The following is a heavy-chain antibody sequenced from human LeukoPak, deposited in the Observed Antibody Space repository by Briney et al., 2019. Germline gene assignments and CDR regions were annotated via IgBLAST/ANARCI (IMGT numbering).Heavy chain of an antibody. CDR3: ARDYYDILTGYYRFDY. V-gene: IGHV1-46*01. CDR2: INPSGGST. Sequence: ASVKVSCKASGYTFTSYYMHWVRQAPGQGLEWMGIINPSGGSTSYAQKFQGRVTMTRDMSTSTVYMELSSLRSEDTAVYYCARDYYDILTGYYRFDYWGQGTLVTVSS. J-gene: IGHJ4*02. D-gene: IGHD3-9*01. CDR1: GYTFTSYY.